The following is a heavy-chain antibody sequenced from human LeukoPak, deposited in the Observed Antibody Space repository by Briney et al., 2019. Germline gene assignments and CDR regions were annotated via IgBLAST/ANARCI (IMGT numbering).Heavy chain of an antibody. CDR2: TYYKSKWHS. D-gene: IGHD5-18*01. CDR3: ARGLDTAIAS. CDR1: GDSVSNNSAT. V-gene: IGHV6-1*01. J-gene: IGHJ4*02. Sequence: SQTLSLTCAISGDSVSNNSATWNWIRQSTSRGLEWLGRTYYKSKWHSDYAVSVKSRIILNPDTSKNQFSLLLNSVTPEDTAVYFCARGLDTAIASWGQGTLVTVSS.